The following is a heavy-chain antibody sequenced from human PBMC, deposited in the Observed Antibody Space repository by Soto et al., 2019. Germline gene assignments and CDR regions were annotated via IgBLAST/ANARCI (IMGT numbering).Heavy chain of an antibody. CDR1: GFTFSSYA. V-gene: IGHV3-30-3*01. CDR2: ISYDASNK. D-gene: IGHD6-19*01. J-gene: IGHJ4*02. CDR3: ARERLAGPFDY. Sequence: QVQLVESGGGVVQPWRSLRLSCAASGFTFSSYAMHWVRQAPGKGLEWVSVISYDASNKSYEDSVKGRFTISRDNTKNTLDLQMNSPRAEDTAVYYCARERLAGPFDYWGQGTLVTVSA.